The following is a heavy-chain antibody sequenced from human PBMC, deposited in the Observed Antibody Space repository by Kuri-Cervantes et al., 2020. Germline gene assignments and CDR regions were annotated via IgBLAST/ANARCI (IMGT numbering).Heavy chain of an antibody. V-gene: IGHV3-15*07. CDR2: IKSKTDGGTT. D-gene: IGHD6-13*01. Sequence: GGSLRLSCKVSGGSMSRHYWNWIRQPPGKGLEWIGRIKSKTDGGTTDYAAPVKGRFTISRDDSKNTLYLQMNSLKTEDTAVYYCTTDLSSSWYFPDYWGQGTLVTVSS. J-gene: IGHJ4*02. CDR1: GGSMSRHY. CDR3: TTDLSSSWYFPDY.